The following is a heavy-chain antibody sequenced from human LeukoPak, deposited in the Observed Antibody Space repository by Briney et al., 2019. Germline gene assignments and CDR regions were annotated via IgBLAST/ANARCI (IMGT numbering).Heavy chain of an antibody. V-gene: IGHV1-2*02. CDR1: GFTFTDYY. Sequence: ASVKVSCKSSGFTFTDYYIHWVRQAPGQGLEWMGYIGPHSSATSSPQEFQGRVTMTRNTSMSTAYMELTRLTSDDTAVYYCAREGNGLLSKDFDYWGQGTLVTVSS. CDR2: IGPHSSAT. J-gene: IGHJ4*02. CDR3: AREGNGLLSKDFDY. D-gene: IGHD2/OR15-2a*01.